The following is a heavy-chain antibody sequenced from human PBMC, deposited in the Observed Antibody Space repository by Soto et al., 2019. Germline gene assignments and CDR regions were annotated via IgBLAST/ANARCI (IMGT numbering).Heavy chain of an antibody. J-gene: IGHJ3*02. Sequence: QVQLVESGGGVVQPGRSLRLSCAASGFTFSNYGMHWVRQAPGKGLEWVAVISYDGSNKYYADSVKGRFTISRDNSKNTLYLQMNSLRVEDTAVYYCAKDKSQWRAGAFDIWGQGTMVTVSS. V-gene: IGHV3-30*18. CDR2: ISYDGSNK. CDR1: GFTFSNYG. D-gene: IGHD6-19*01. CDR3: AKDKSQWRAGAFDI.